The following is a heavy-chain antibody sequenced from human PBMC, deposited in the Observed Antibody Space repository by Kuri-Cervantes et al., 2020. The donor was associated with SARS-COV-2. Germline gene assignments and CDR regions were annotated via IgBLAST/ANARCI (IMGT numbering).Heavy chain of an antibody. CDR1: GGSFSGYY. CDR3: ARGAAVAGTELDY. Sequence: GSLRLSCAVYGGSFSGYYWSWIRQPPGKGLEWIGEINHSGSTNYNPSLKSRVTISVDTSKNQFSLKLSSVTAADTAVYYCARGAAVAGTELDYWGQGTLVTVSS. CDR2: INHSGST. D-gene: IGHD6-19*01. J-gene: IGHJ4*02. V-gene: IGHV4-34*01.